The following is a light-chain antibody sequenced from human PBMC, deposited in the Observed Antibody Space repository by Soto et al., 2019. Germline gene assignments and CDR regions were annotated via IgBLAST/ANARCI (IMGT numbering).Light chain of an antibody. Sequence: QSVLTQPPSASGSPGQSVTISCSGTSSDVGTYNHVSWYQQHPGKAPKLMIYEVSTRPSGVPDRFSGSKSGNTASLTVSGLQAEDEADYYCSSYADSNNYVFGTGTKLNVL. CDR1: SSDVGTYNH. V-gene: IGLV2-8*01. J-gene: IGLJ1*01. CDR2: EVS. CDR3: SSYADSNNYV.